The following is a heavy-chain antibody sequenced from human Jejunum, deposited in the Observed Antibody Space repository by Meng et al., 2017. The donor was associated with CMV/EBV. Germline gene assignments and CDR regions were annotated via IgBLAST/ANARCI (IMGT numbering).Heavy chain of an antibody. CDR1: WFTFSSSS. J-gene: IGHJ1*01. Sequence: WFTFSSSSMNWGRQAPGKGLERISYIRWSSCIMYYSDSVKGRFTNPRDHAKNSLYLQMDSLRGEDTAVYYCTRDPNQLVLEYFQHWGQGTPGTVSS. V-gene: IGHV3-48*04. D-gene: IGHD1-14*01. CDR2: IRWSSCIM. CDR3: TRDPNQLVLEYFQH.